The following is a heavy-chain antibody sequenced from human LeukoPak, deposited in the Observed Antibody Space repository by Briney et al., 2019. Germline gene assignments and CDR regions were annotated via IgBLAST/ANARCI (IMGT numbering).Heavy chain of an antibody. CDR1: GFTFDDYG. D-gene: IGHD1-26*01. V-gene: IGHV3-20*04. J-gene: IGHJ6*03. Sequence: GGSLRLSCAASGFTFDDYGMSWVRQAPGKGLEWVSGINWNGGSTGYADSVKGRFTISRDNAKNSLYLQMNSLRAEDTALYYCARYSGSYVYYYYMDVWGKGTTVTVSS. CDR3: ARYSGSYVYYYYMDV. CDR2: INWNGGST.